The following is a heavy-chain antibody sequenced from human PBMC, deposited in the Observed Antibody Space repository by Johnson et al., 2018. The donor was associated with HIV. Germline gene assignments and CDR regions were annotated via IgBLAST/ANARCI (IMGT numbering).Heavy chain of an antibody. CDR3: ARARGVLLWFGELVDAFDI. CDR2: ISYDGDNK. J-gene: IGHJ3*02. V-gene: IGHV3-30*04. Sequence: QVQLVESGGGLVQPGGSLRLSCAASGFTFSSYAMHWVRQAPGKGLEWVAVISYDGDNKFHADSVKGRFTISRDNAKNSRYLQMNSLRAEDTAVYYCARARGVLLWFGELVDAFDIWGQGTMVTVSS. CDR1: GFTFSSYA. D-gene: IGHD3-10*01.